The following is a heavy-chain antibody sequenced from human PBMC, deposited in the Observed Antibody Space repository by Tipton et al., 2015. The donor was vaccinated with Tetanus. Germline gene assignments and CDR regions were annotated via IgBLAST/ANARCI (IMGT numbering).Heavy chain of an antibody. V-gene: IGHV4-59*01. Sequence: LRLSCTVSGASISSSYWSWIRQPPGKGLEWIGSIYYNGGTNSNPSLKSRVAISADTSRNQFSLRLTSVTAADTALYYCAREVVNSGYYSSKYYFDYWGQGTLVTVSS. J-gene: IGHJ4*02. D-gene: IGHD3-22*01. CDR3: AREVVNSGYYSSKYYFDY. CDR2: IYYNGGT. CDR1: GASISSSY.